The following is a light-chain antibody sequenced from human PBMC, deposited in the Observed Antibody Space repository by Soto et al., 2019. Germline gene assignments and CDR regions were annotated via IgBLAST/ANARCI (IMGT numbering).Light chain of an antibody. Sequence: QSALTQPASVSGSLGQSITISCTETGSDVGGYNLVSWYQHHPGKPPKLMIYEGSKRPSGVSNRYSGSKSANTASLTISGLQAEDEADYYCCSYAGSSTLNWVFGGGTQLTVL. CDR2: EGS. V-gene: IGLV2-23*01. J-gene: IGLJ3*02. CDR3: CSYAGSSTLNWV. CDR1: GSDVGGYNL.